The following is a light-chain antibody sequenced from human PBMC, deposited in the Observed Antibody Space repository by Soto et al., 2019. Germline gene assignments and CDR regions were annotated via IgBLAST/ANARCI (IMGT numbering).Light chain of an antibody. Sequence: DIQLTQSPSFLSASVGDRVTITCRASQAISSYLAWFQQRPGKAPKDLIYAASTLQSGVPSRFSGSGSGTEFTLTISSLQPEDFATYFCQQLNSYPWTFGQGTKVEIK. CDR2: AAS. V-gene: IGKV1-9*01. CDR1: QAISSY. J-gene: IGKJ1*01. CDR3: QQLNSYPWT.